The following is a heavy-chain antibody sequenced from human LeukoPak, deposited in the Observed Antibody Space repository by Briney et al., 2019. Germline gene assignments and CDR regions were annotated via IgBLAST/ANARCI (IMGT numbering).Heavy chain of an antibody. Sequence: ASVKVSCKASGYTFTGYYMHWVRQAPGQGLEWMGWINPNSGGTNYAQKFQGRVTMTRDTSISTAYMELSRLRSDDTAVYYCARDPFGGYDSSDYWGQGTLVTVSS. CDR2: INPNSGGT. J-gene: IGHJ4*02. D-gene: IGHD5-12*01. CDR1: GYTFTGYY. V-gene: IGHV1-2*02. CDR3: ARDPFGGYDSSDY.